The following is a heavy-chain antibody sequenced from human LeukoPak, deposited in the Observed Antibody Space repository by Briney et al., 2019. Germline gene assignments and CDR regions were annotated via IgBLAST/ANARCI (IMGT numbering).Heavy chain of an antibody. CDR2: ISGYNGKT. V-gene: IGHV1-18*01. Sequence: ASVKVSCKTSGYTFTNYGISSVRQAPGQGLEWMGWISGYNGKTNYVQKFRGRVAMTADTSTSTVYMELRSLRSDDTAVYYCARDIATVQHQDWGQGTLVTVSS. CDR1: GYTFTNYG. D-gene: IGHD1-1*01. CDR3: ARDIATVQHQD. J-gene: IGHJ4*02.